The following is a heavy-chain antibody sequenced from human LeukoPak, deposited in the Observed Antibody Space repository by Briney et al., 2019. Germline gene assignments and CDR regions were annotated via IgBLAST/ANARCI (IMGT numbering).Heavy chain of an antibody. CDR3: ARGLWDYYYDSSGYFDY. CDR2: IYYSGST. D-gene: IGHD3-22*01. Sequence: SETLSLTCTVSGGSISSYYWSWIRQPPGKGLEWIGYIYYSGSTNYNPSLKSRVTISVDTSKNQFSLKLSSVTAADTAVYYCARGLWDYYYDSSGYFDYRGQGTLVTVSS. V-gene: IGHV4-59*01. CDR1: GGSISSYY. J-gene: IGHJ4*02.